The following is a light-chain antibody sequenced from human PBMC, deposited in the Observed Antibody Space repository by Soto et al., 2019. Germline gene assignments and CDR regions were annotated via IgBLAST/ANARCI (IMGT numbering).Light chain of an antibody. V-gene: IGKV3-11*01. CDR2: DAS. CDR1: QNITTY. Sequence: EVVLTQSPATLSLSPGERVTLSCRASQNITTYLTWHQHKPGRGPRLLIYDASIRAPGIPARVSGRGSGTYFTLTISSLEHEDSAVCYCQQRTNTPLPFGGEPKVEIK. CDR3: QQRTNTPLP. J-gene: IGKJ4*01.